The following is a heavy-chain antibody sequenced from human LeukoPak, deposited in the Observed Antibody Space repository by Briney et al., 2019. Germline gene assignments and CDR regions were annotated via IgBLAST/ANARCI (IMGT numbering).Heavy chain of an antibody. J-gene: IGHJ4*02. CDR1: GFTFSSYA. V-gene: IGHV3-30-3*01. CDR3: ARESSWYRYFDY. D-gene: IGHD6-13*01. Sequence: GGSLTLSCAASGFTFSSYAMHWVRQAPGKGLEWVAVISYDGSNKYYADSVKGRFTISRDNSKNTLYLQMNSLRAEDTAVYYCARESSWYRYFDYRGQGTLVTVSS. CDR2: ISYDGSNK.